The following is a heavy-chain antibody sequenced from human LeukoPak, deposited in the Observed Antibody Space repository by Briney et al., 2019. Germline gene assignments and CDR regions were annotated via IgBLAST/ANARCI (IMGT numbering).Heavy chain of an antibody. V-gene: IGHV3-11*06. Sequence: GGSLRLSCAASGFTFSDYYMSWIRQAPGKGLEWLSYISISSSYTNYAHSVKGRFTISRDNAKNSLYLQMNSLRAEDTAVYYCASGFGVVISWGQGTLVTVSS. CDR2: ISISSSYT. D-gene: IGHD3-3*01. J-gene: IGHJ4*02. CDR1: GFTFSDYY. CDR3: ASGFGVVIS.